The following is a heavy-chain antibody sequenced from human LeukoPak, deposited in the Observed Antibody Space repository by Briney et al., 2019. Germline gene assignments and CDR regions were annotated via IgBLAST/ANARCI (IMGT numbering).Heavy chain of an antibody. CDR2: ISGDGGST. CDR1: AFTCYDYP. Sequence: GGYVRRYAAASAFTCYDYPMHRDRHAQGIGLVWVTHISGDGGSTYYAASVKGRFTISRDNSKNSLYLQMNSLRTEDSALYYCAKPVYGSGSYYNPWAFDIWGQGTMVTVSS. CDR3: AKPVYGSGSYYNPWAFDI. J-gene: IGHJ3*02. D-gene: IGHD3-10*01. V-gene: IGHV3-43*02.